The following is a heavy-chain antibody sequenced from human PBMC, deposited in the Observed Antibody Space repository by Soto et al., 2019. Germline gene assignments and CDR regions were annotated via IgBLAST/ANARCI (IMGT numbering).Heavy chain of an antibody. CDR2: INPSGGST. J-gene: IGHJ6*03. D-gene: IGHD6-13*01. Sequence: ASVKVSCKASGYTFTSYYMHWVRQAPGQGLEWMGIINPSGGSTSYAQKFQGRVTMTRDTSTSTVYMELSSLRSEDTAVYYCALARGIAAAGSYYYYYMDVWGKGTTVTVSS. CDR1: GYTFTSYY. CDR3: ALARGIAAAGSYYYYYMDV. V-gene: IGHV1-46*03.